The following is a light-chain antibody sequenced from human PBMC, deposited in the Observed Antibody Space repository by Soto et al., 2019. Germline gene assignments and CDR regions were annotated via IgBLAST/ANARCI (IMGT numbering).Light chain of an antibody. CDR3: QQNNNWPLS. V-gene: IGKV3-15*01. CDR1: RSVNTN. CDR2: GAS. J-gene: IGKJ4*01. Sequence: EIVMTQSPATLSVSPGERATLSCRASRSVNTNLAWYLQKPGQPPRLLISGASTRATGIPARFSGSGSGTEFTLTISSLQSEDFAVYYCQQNNNWPLSFGEGTKVEI.